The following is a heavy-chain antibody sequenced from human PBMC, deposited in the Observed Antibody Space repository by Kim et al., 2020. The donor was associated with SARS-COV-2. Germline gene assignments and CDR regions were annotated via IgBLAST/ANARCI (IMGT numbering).Heavy chain of an antibody. V-gene: IGHV4-59*01. CDR3: ARHRGVDDAFDI. J-gene: IGHJ3*02. D-gene: IGHD3-10*01. Sequence: SETLSLTCTVSGGSISSNYWTWIRQPPGKGLEWIGYIYDSGSSNNNPSLKSRVTISVDTSKNQFSLKLSSVTAADTAVYYCARHRGVDDAFDIWGQGTM. CDR2: IYDSGSS. CDR1: GGSISSNY.